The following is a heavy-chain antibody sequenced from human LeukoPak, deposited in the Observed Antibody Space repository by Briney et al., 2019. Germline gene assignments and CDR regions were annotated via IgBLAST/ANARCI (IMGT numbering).Heavy chain of an antibody. CDR2: SNSDGSAT. D-gene: IGHD3-9*01. J-gene: IGHJ4*02. V-gene: IGHV3-74*01. CDR1: GFTFSTYW. Sequence: GGSLRLSCAASGFTFSTYWMHWGRQAPGKGLVWVARSNSDGSATIYAASVKGRFVISRDNSKNTLYLQMSSLRVEDTAMYYCAREWRGFEDYWGQGTLVTVSS. CDR3: AREWRGFEDY.